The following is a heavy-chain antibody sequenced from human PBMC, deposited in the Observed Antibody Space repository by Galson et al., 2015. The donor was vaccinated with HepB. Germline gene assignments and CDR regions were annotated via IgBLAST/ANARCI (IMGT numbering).Heavy chain of an antibody. CDR3: AKDGAPGNSYGYRSALDI. CDR2: ISSSTSTI. V-gene: IGHV3-48*02. J-gene: IGHJ3*02. Sequence: SLRLSCAASGFTFSSYSMNWVRQAPGKGLEWVSYISSSTSTIYYADSVKGRFTISRDNAKNSLYLQMNSLRDEDTAVYYCAKDGAPGNSYGYRSALDIWGQGTMVTVSS. D-gene: IGHD5-18*01. CDR1: GFTFSSYS.